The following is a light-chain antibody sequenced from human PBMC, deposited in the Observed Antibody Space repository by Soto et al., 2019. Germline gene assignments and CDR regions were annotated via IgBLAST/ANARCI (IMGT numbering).Light chain of an antibody. V-gene: IGKV3-11*01. Sequence: EVVLTQSPATLAWSPGERATLSCRASQSVGTYLAWYQQKPGQAPGLLIYGASNRATGIPARFSGSGSGTDFTLTISSLEPEDFALYYCQQRDKWPITFGQGTRLEIK. CDR1: QSVGTY. CDR3: QQRDKWPIT. J-gene: IGKJ5*01. CDR2: GAS.